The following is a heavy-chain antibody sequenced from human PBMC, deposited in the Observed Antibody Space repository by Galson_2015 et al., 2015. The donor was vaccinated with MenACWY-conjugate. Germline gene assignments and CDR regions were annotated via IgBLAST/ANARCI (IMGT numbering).Heavy chain of an antibody. CDR1: GFTFSTYW. CDR2: MNQDGSEI. J-gene: IGHJ4*02. V-gene: IGHV3-7*03. Sequence: SLRLSCAGSGFTFSTYWMSWVRQAPGKGLEWVANMNQDGSEIFYLDSVKGRFTISRDNAENSLYLQMNTLRAGETAVYYCARDREGSAATFDSWGQGTLVTVSS. D-gene: IGHD6-13*01. CDR3: ARDREGSAATFDS.